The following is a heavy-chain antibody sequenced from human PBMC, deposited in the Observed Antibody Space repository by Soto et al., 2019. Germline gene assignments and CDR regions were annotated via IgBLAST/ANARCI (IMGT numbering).Heavy chain of an antibody. CDR1: GGSVRGYY. CDR3: ARERPDGSRLDP. J-gene: IGHJ5*02. D-gene: IGHD6-13*01. V-gene: IGHV4-34*01. CDR2: INDSGST. Sequence: SETLSLTCAVYGGSVRGYYWSWIRQPPGKGLEWIGEINDSGSTKYNPSLKSRVTISVDTSKNQFSLKLSSVTAADTAVYYCARERPDGSRLDPWGQGTLVTVSS.